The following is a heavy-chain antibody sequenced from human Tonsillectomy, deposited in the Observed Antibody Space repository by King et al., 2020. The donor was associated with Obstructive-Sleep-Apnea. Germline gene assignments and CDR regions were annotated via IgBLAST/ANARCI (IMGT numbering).Heavy chain of an antibody. J-gene: IGHJ4*02. CDR2: ISWDGGST. CDR3: AKAYGSGSLDS. Sequence: QLVQSGGVVVQPGGSLRLSCAASGFTFDDYAMHWVRQAPGKGLEWVSLISWDGGSTYYADSVKGRFTISRDNSKNSLYLQMNRLRAEDTALFYCAKAYGSGSLDSWGQGTLVTLSS. V-gene: IGHV3-43D*03. CDR1: GFTFDDYA. D-gene: IGHD3-10*01.